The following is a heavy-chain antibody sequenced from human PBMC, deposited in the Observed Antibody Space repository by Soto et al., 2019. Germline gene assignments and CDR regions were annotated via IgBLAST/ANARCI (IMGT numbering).Heavy chain of an antibody. D-gene: IGHD3-16*01. CDR3: AKSGWGERYMDV. CDR2: ISYDGSNK. CDR1: GFTFSSYG. J-gene: IGHJ6*02. Sequence: QVQLVESGGGVVQPGRSLRLSCAASGFTFSSYGMHWVRQAPGKGLEWVAVISYDGSNKYYADSVKGRFTISRDNSKNALYLQMNSLRAEDTAVYYCAKSGWGERYMDVWGQGTTVTVSS. V-gene: IGHV3-30*18.